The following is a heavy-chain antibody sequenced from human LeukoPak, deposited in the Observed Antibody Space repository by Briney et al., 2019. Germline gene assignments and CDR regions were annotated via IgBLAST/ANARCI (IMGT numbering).Heavy chain of an antibody. Sequence: SETLSLTCSVSGGSISSGTHYWSWIRQHPGKGLEWIGYMYYSVNTYYNPSLKSRASISVDRSKNQFSLRLTSVTAADTAVYYCARGGGGNQGHFDYWGQGSLVTVSS. V-gene: IGHV4-31*02. CDR3: ARGGGGNQGHFDY. CDR2: MYYSVNT. D-gene: IGHD4-23*01. J-gene: IGHJ4*02. CDR1: GGSISSGTHY.